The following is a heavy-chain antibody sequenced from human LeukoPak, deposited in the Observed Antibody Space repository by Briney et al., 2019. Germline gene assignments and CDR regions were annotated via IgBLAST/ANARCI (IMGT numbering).Heavy chain of an antibody. CDR2: IYSGGST. V-gene: IGHV3-53*05. Sequence: GGSLRLSCAASGFTVSSNYMSWVRQAPGKGLEWVSVIYSGGSTYYADSVKGRFTISRDNSKNTLYLQLNSLRTEDTAVYYCAKGLSSSSCCESQDYWGQGTLVTVSS. D-gene: IGHD6-13*01. CDR1: GFTVSSNY. CDR3: AKGLSSSSCCESQDY. J-gene: IGHJ4*02.